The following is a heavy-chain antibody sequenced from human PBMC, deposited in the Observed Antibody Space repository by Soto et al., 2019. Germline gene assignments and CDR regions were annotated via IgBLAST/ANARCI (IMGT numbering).Heavy chain of an antibody. J-gene: IGHJ4*02. Sequence: QVQLQESGPGLLEPLETLSLTCSVSGVSLNSGHYYWVWDRQSPGKGLAWIASVYYDESTYYNPSLKSRVTISIDKPRNQFSLTLKSVTAADTAVYYCGKVLIGATRHADVDSWGQGARVTVSS. CDR2: VYYDEST. D-gene: IGHD2-15*01. CDR3: GKVLIGATRHADVDS. CDR1: GVSLNSGHYY. V-gene: IGHV4-39*01.